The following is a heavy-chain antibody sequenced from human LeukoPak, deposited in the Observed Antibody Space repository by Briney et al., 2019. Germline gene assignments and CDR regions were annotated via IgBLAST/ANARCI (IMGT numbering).Heavy chain of an antibody. CDR1: GFSFSSYS. V-gene: IGHV3-21*01. Sequence: GGSLRLSCVASGFSFSSYSINWVRQAPGKGLEWVSSVSSTSNHIYYADPVKGRFTISRDNAKNSLYLQMNSLRADDTALYYCATRVTADPYDASGIWGQGTFVTVSS. CDR3: ATRVTADPYDASGI. J-gene: IGHJ3*02. D-gene: IGHD2-21*02. CDR2: VSSTSNHI.